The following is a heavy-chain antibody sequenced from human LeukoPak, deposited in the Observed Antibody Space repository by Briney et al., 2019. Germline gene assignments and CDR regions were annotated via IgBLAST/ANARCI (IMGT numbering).Heavy chain of an antibody. CDR1: GFTFSAYA. Sequence: PGGSLRLSCAASGFTFSAYAMAWVRQAPGKGLEWVSTISGSGGTRYSADSVKGRFTISRDNSKNILYLQVNSLRAGDTAVYYCAKDYYYDSSGYYYEDAFDIWGQGTMVTVSS. V-gene: IGHV3-23*01. CDR3: AKDYYYDSSGYYYEDAFDI. J-gene: IGHJ3*02. CDR2: ISGSGGTR. D-gene: IGHD3-22*01.